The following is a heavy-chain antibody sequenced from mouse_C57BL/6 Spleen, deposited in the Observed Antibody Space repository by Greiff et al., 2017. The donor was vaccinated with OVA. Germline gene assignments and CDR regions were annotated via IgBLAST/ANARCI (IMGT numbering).Heavy chain of an antibody. CDR3: ARWSSNSYAMDY. Sequence: VQLQQPGAELVMPGASVKLSCKASGYTFTSYWMHWVKQRPGQGLEWIGEIDPSDSYTNSNQTFKGKSTLTVDKSSSTAYMQLSSLTSEDSAVYYCARWSSNSYAMDYWGQGTSVTVSS. CDR1: GYTFTSYW. V-gene: IGHV1-69*01. J-gene: IGHJ4*01. D-gene: IGHD2-5*01. CDR2: IDPSDSYT.